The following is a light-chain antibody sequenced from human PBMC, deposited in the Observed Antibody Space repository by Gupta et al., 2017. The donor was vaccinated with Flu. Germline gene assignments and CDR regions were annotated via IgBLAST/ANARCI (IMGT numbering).Light chain of an antibody. V-gene: IGKV3-15*01. CDR1: ESLSGN. J-gene: IGKJ2*03. CDR2: GVS. CDR3: QQYIKWPYS. Sequence: EVVMTQSPLTLSVSPGERATLSCRASESLSGNLAWYQQKPGQAPRLLIYGVSTGATGLPPRFSGSGSGTDSTLTISSLQSEDFAVYYCQQYIKWPYSFGQGTKLEIQ.